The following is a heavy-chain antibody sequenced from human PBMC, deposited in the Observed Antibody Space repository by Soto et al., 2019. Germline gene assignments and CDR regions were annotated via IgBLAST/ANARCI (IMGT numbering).Heavy chain of an antibody. Sequence: ASVKVSCKPSGYPLTSYAMHWVRQAPGQRLEWMGWINARNGNTKYSQKFQGRVTITRDTSASTAYTELSSLRSEDTAVYYCARDGSVVPANHWGQGTLVTVS. J-gene: IGHJ5*02. CDR1: GYPLTSYA. CDR2: INARNGNT. V-gene: IGHV1-3*01. CDR3: ARDGSVVPANH. D-gene: IGHD2-2*01.